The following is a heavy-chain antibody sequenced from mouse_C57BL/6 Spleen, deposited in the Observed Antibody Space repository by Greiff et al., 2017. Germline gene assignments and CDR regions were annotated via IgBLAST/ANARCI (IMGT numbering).Heavy chain of an antibody. D-gene: IGHD3-2*02. Sequence: QVQLQQSGAELVKPGASVKISCKASGYAFSSYWMNWVKQRPGKGLEWIGQIYPGDGDTNYNGKFKGKATLTADKSSSTAYMQLSSLTSEDSAVYFCARSPAQATYPGGFRFDYWGQGTTLTVSS. CDR3: ARSPAQATYPGGFRFDY. V-gene: IGHV1-80*01. J-gene: IGHJ2*01. CDR1: GYAFSSYW. CDR2: IYPGDGDT.